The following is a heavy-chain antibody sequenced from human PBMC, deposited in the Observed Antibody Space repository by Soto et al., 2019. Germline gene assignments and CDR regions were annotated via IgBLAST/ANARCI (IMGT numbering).Heavy chain of an antibody. D-gene: IGHD2-2*01. CDR1: GFTFSSYA. CDR3: ARDRDRSTSCYFDY. V-gene: IGHV3-23*01. J-gene: IGHJ4*02. Sequence: EVQLLESGGGLVQPGGSLRLSCAASGFTFSSYAMSWVRQAPGKGLEWVSAISGSGGSTYYADSVRGRFTISRDNSKNTLYLQMNSLRAEDTAVYYCARDRDRSTSCYFDYWGQGTLVTVSS. CDR2: ISGSGGST.